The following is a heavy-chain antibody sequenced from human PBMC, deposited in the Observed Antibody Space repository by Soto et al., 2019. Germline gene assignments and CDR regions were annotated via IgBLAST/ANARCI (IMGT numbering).Heavy chain of an antibody. CDR2: IHYSGST. CDR3: ARKTTVPTSGSDAFDI. Sequence: QVQLQESGPGLVKPSQTLSLTCTVSGGSISSGDYYWSWIRQPPGKGLEWIGYIHYSGSTYYTPSLQGRRTLPVDTSKDHFAPKVTSVTAADTAVYYCARKTTVPTSGSDAFDIWGQGTMVTVSS. J-gene: IGHJ3*02. V-gene: IGHV4-30-4*01. CDR1: GGSISSGDYY. D-gene: IGHD4-17*01.